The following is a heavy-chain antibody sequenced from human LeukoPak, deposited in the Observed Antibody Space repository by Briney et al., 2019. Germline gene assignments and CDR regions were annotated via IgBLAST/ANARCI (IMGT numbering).Heavy chain of an antibody. CDR1: GGGFTFTSHA. V-gene: IGHV1-69*13. J-gene: IGHJ3*01. D-gene: IGHD2/OR15-2a*01. Sequence: GASVKVSCKASGGGFTFTSHAITWVRQAPGQGLEWMAGIIPIYGSASYAQKFQGRVMVTSDESTRTVYMELSSLRSEDTAVYYCAGFFYDESHDAFDLWGQGTMVTVSS. CDR2: IIPIYGSA. CDR3: AGFFYDESHDAFDL.